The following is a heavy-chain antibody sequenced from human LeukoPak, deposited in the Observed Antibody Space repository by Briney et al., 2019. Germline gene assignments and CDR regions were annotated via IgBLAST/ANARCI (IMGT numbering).Heavy chain of an antibody. J-gene: IGHJ6*02. V-gene: IGHV3-48*03. Sequence: PGGSLRLSCAASGFTFSSYEMNWVRQAPGKGLEWVSYISSSGSTIYYADSVKGRFTISRDNAKNSLYLQMNSLRAEDTAVYYCARVLRDGYNPDYYYYYGIDVWGQGTTVTVYS. CDR1: GFTFSSYE. D-gene: IGHD5-24*01. CDR3: ARVLRDGYNPDYYYYYGIDV. CDR2: ISSSGSTI.